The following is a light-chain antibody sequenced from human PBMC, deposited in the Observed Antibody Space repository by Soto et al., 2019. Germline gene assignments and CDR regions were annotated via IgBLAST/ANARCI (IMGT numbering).Light chain of an antibody. Sequence: EIVMTQSPATLSVSPGEGATLSCRASQSVSTNLAWYQQRPGQAPRLLIYGASNRATGFPVRFSGSGSGTDFTLTLSRLQSEDFAVYDCQQVHDWPYPVGQGTKREL. V-gene: IGKV3D-15*01. CDR1: QSVSTN. CDR2: GAS. CDR3: QQVHDWPYP. J-gene: IGKJ2*01.